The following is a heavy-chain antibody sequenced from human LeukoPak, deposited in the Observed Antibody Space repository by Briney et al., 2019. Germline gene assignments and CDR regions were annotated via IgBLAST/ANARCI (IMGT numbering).Heavy chain of an antibody. V-gene: IGHV3-23*01. CDR1: AFTFSKHP. CDR3: ARCEDISPGRVLEY. Sequence: GGSLRLSCVASAFTFSKHPMSWVRQAPGNGLELVSAINERGDITKYADSVMRRFTISRDNSKNTLYLQMNSLRAEDTAVYYCARCEDISPGRVLEYWGRGTLVTVSS. J-gene: IGHJ4*02. D-gene: IGHD3-9*01. CDR2: INERGDIT.